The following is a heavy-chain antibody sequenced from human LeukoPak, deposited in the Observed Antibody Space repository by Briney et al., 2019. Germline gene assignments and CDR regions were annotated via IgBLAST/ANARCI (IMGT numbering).Heavy chain of an antibody. CDR3: AKAKYDYGDPVGWFDP. CDR1: GFTFSTNA. D-gene: IGHD4/OR15-4a*01. J-gene: IGHJ5*02. V-gene: IGHV3-23*01. CDR2: ILGSGVAT. Sequence: GGSLRLSCAASGFTFSTNAMSWVRQAPGKGLEWVSGILGSGVATFYADSVKGRFTISRDNSKNTLYLQMDSLRAKDTAVYYCAKAKYDYGDPVGWFDPWGQGTLVTVSS.